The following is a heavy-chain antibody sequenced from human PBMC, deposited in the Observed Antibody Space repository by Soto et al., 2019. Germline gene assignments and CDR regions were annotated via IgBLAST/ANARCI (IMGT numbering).Heavy chain of an antibody. CDR1: GFSFISYA. Sequence: GGSLRLSCAASGFSFISYAMSWVRQVPGKRLEWVSSISDSGGRTFYAESVEGRFTISRDDSTSTLFLQMNSLRAEDTAIYYCTKGGVRFLEWLGDVWGQGTTVTVSS. CDR2: ISDSGGRT. D-gene: IGHD3-3*01. CDR3: TKGGVRFLEWLGDV. J-gene: IGHJ6*02. V-gene: IGHV3-23*01.